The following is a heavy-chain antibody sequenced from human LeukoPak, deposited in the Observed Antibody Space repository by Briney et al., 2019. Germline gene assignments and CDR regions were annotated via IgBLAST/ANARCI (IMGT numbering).Heavy chain of an antibody. CDR3: AREYGDYVWGSYFSLGYYFDY. CDR1: AYTFTSYG. Sequence: AAGKVSFKCSAYTFTSYGISWMREAPGQGLGWVGGISAYNGNTNYAQKLQGRVTMTTDTSTSTAYMELRSLRSDDTAVYYCAREYGDYVWGSYFSLGYYFDYWGQGTLVTVSS. J-gene: IGHJ4*02. D-gene: IGHD3-16*01. CDR2: ISAYNGNT. V-gene: IGHV1-18*01.